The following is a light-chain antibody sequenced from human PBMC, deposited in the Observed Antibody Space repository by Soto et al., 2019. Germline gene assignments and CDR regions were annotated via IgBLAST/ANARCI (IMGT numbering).Light chain of an antibody. V-gene: IGKV3-15*01. J-gene: IGKJ2*01. CDR1: ETLISF. CDR2: GAS. Sequence: EIVLTQSPATLSVSPGERVTLFCRASETLISFLAWYQQKPGQAPRLLIYGASTRATGVPARLSGSGSATYFTLTTSSLQSEDFAVYYCQNYYDWPFAVGQGTKLEI. CDR3: QNYYDWPFA.